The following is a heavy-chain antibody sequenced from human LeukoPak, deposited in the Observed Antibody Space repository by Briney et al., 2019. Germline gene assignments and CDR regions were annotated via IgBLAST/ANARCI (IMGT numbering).Heavy chain of an antibody. D-gene: IGHD6-13*01. CDR1: GFTVSSNY. CDR3: AKVYSSSWYYFDY. V-gene: IGHV3-23*01. CDR2: ISGSGGST. Sequence: GSLRLSCAASGFTVSSNYMSWVRQAPGKGLEWVSAISGSGGSTYYADSVKGRFTISRDNSKNTLYLQMNSLRAEDTAVYYCAKVYSSSWYYFDYWGQGTLVTVSS. J-gene: IGHJ4*02.